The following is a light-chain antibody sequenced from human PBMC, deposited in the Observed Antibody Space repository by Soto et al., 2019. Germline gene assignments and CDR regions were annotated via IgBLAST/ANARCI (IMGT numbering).Light chain of an antibody. CDR2: ATS. Sequence: ENVMTQAPATLSFSPGERATPSRRASLSISTHLAWYEQKPGQVPRLLFYATSTRAIGVPDRFTGSGSGTDFTLTISRLEPEDFAVYYCQHYGRAPVFGQGTKV. CDR1: LSISTH. V-gene: IGKV3-20*01. CDR3: QHYGRAPV. J-gene: IGKJ1*01.